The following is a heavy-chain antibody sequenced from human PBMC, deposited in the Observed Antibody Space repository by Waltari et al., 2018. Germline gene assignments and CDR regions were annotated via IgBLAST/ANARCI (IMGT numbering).Heavy chain of an antibody. CDR3: ARHIRGYDAFDI. CDR1: GGSFSGYW. D-gene: IGHD3-3*01. CDR2: ISHSGRT. J-gene: IGHJ3*02. Sequence: QVQLQQWGAGLLQPSETRSLTCPVYGGSFSGYWGSWIRQPPGKGLEWIGEISHSGRTNYNPSLKSRVTISVDTPKNQFSLKLSSVTAADTAVYYCARHIRGYDAFDIWGQGTMAIVSS. V-gene: IGHV4-34*02.